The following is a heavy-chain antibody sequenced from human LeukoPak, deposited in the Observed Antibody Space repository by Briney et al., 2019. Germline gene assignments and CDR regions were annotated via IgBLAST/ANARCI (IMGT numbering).Heavy chain of an antibody. CDR2: MNPNSGNT. CDR3: ARVRRRDHYDNSGYYPDPGNWFDP. CDR1: GYTFTSYD. Sequence: GGSVKVSCKASGYTFTSYDINWVRQATGQGLEWMGWMNPNSGNTGYAQKFQGRVTMTRNTSISTAYMELSSLRSEDTAVYYCARVRRRDHYDNSGYYPDPGNWFDPWGQGTLVTVSS. D-gene: IGHD3-22*01. V-gene: IGHV1-8*01. J-gene: IGHJ5*02.